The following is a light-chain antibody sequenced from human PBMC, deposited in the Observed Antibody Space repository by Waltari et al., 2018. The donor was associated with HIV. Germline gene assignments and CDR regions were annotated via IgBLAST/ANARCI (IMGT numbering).Light chain of an antibody. V-gene: IGKV3-11*01. J-gene: IGKJ2*01. CDR3: QQRSNWPRGT. Sequence: EIVLTQSPATLSLSPGERAILSCRASQSISTYLAWYQHRPGQAPRLLIYDSSNRATGIPARFSGSGSGTDFTLTISSLEPEDFAVYYCQQRSNWPRGTFGQGTKLEIK. CDR2: DSS. CDR1: QSISTY.